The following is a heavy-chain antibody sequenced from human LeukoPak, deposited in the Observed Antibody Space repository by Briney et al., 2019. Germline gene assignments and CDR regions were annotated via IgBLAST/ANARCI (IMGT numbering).Heavy chain of an antibody. Sequence: ASVKVSCKASGYTXTGYYMHRVRQAPGQGLEWMGWINPNSGGTNYAQKFQGRVTMTRDTSISTAYMELSRLRSDDTAVYYCARSDYYDSSGYPDYWGQGTLVTVSS. CDR1: GYTXTGYY. CDR3: ARSDYYDSSGYPDY. D-gene: IGHD3-22*01. V-gene: IGHV1-2*02. CDR2: INPNSGGT. J-gene: IGHJ4*02.